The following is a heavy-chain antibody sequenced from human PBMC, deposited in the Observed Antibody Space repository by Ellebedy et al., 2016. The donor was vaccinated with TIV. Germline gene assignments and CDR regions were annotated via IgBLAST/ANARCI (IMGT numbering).Heavy chain of an antibody. J-gene: IGHJ5*02. CDR2: ISYDGSQK. Sequence: GESLKISXVASGFTFSNYPIHWVRQPPGKGLDCMAVISYDGSQKYYADSVKGRFTISRDNSNNTLYLQMSSLRTEDTAVYYCARVIDWFDPWGQGTLVTLSS. CDR1: GFTFSNYP. CDR3: ARVIDWFDP. D-gene: IGHD3-22*01. V-gene: IGHV3-30-3*01.